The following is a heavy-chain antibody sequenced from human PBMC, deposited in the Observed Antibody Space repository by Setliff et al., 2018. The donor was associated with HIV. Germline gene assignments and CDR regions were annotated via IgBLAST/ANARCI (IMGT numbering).Heavy chain of an antibody. Sequence: SLTCTVSGDSISSYFWSWIRQSPGKGLEWIGFRSTTGSTNYNPSLRSRVTISVDTSTNQFSLRLTSVTAADTAVYYCARRGSTRYCRSTSCYDLDYGMDVWGQGTTVTVSS. J-gene: IGHJ6*02. V-gene: IGHV4-4*09. D-gene: IGHD2-2*01. CDR3: ARRGSTRYCRSTSCYDLDYGMDV. CDR2: RSTTGST. CDR1: GDSISSYF.